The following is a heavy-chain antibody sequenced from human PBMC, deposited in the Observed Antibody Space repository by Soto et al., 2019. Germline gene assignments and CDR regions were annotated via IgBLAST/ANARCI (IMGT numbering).Heavy chain of an antibody. D-gene: IGHD3-22*01. CDR2: ISSSSSYI. CDR3: ARDSVDTAYDYYDSSGYYRPSYYYGMDV. J-gene: IGHJ6*02. Sequence: GSLRLSCAASGFTFSSYSMNWVRQAPGKGLEWVSSISSSSSYIYYADSVKGRFTISRDNAKNSLYLQMNSLRAEDTAVYYCARDSVDTAYDYYDSSGYYRPSYYYGMDVWGQGTTVTVSS. CDR1: GFTFSSYS. V-gene: IGHV3-21*01.